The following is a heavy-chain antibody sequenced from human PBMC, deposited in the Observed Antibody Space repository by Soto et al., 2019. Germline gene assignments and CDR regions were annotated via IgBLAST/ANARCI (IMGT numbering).Heavy chain of an antibody. Sequence: SETLSLTCTVSGGSISSGGYSWSWIRQHPGKGLEWIGYIYYSGSTYYNPSLKSRVTISVDTSKNQFSLRLSSVTAADTAVYYCARASGFLEWDAVGDNYYYYYYMDVWGKGTTVTVSS. V-gene: IGHV4-31*03. CDR3: ARASGFLEWDAVGDNYYYYYYMDV. D-gene: IGHD3-3*01. CDR2: IYYSGST. J-gene: IGHJ6*03. CDR1: GGSISSGGYS.